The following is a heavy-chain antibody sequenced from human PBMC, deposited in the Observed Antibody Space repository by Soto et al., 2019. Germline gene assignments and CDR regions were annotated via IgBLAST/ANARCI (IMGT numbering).Heavy chain of an antibody. D-gene: IGHD3-22*01. CDR3: ARALRYYDSGGYYS. CDR1: GYTFTSYS. Sequence: ASAKVSCKASGYTFTSYSMHWVRQAPGQRLEWMGWINAGNGNTKYSQKFQGRVTITRDTSASTAYMELSSLRSEDTAVYHCARALRYYDSGGYYSWGQGTQVTVS. V-gene: IGHV1-3*01. J-gene: IGHJ4*02. CDR2: INAGNGNT.